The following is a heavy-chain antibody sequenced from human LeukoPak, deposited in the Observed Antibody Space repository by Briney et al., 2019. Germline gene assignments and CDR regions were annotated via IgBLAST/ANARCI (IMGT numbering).Heavy chain of an antibody. CDR3: ARVGSGSYHSWYFDL. V-gene: IGHV4-59*08. D-gene: IGHD1-26*01. CDR1: GGSISSYY. Sequence: SETLSLTCTVSGGSISSYYWSWIRQPPGKGLEWIGYIYYSGSTYYNPSLKSRVTISVDTSKNQFPLKLSSVTAADTAVYYCARVGSGSYHSWYFDLWGRGTLVTVSS. CDR2: IYYSGST. J-gene: IGHJ2*01.